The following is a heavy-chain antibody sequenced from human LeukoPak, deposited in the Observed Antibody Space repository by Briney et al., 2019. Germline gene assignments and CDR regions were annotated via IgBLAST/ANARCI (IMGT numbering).Heavy chain of an antibody. V-gene: IGHV4-4*07. Sequence: PSETLSLTCTVFGGSVSSFHWSWIRQPAGEGLEWIGRIYMSESTGYNPSLKSRVTISVDKSMSQFSLKLSSVTAADTAVYFCARDRFAAATDSSAFDIWGQGTMVTVSS. CDR3: ARDRFAAATDSSAFDI. CDR1: GGSVSSFH. J-gene: IGHJ3*02. D-gene: IGHD6-25*01. CDR2: IYMSEST.